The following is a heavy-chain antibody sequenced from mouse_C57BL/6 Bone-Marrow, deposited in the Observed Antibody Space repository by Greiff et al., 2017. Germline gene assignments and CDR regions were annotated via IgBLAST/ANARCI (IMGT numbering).Heavy chain of an antibody. J-gene: IGHJ1*03. D-gene: IGHD2-4*01. CDR2: IYPGSGST. CDR3: AREGPYDYESYWYFDV. Sequence: VQLKQPGAELVKPGASVKMSCKASGYTFTSYWITWVKQRPGQGLEWIGDIYPGSGSTNYNEKFKSKATLTVDTSSSTAYMQLSSLTSEDSAVYYGAREGPYDYESYWYFDVWGTGTTVTVSS. V-gene: IGHV1-55*01. CDR1: GYTFTSYW.